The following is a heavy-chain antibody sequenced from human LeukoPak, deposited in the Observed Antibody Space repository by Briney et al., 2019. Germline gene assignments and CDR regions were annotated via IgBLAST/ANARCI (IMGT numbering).Heavy chain of an antibody. CDR3: ASWQAAAGTGY. CDR1: GFTFSSYA. D-gene: IGHD6-13*01. V-gene: IGHV3-30*04. Sequence: GRSLRLSCAASGFTFSSYAMHWVRQAPGKGLEWVAVISYDGSNKYYADSVKGRFTISRDNSKNTLYLQMNSLRAEDTAVYYCASWQAAAGTGYWGQGTLVTVSS. J-gene: IGHJ4*02. CDR2: ISYDGSNK.